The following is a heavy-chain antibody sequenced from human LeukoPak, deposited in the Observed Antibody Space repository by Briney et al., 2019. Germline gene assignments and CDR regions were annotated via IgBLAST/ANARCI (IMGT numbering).Heavy chain of an antibody. D-gene: IGHD3-10*01. J-gene: IGHJ4*02. CDR2: IYPGDSDT. CDR3: TRRITMVRGVNYFDY. CDR1: GYRFTSYW. V-gene: IGHV5-51*01. Sequence: GESLKISCKGSGYRFTSYWIGWVRQMPGKGLEWMGIIYPGDSDTRYSPSFQGQVTISADKSISTAYLQWSSLKASDTAMYYCTRRITMVRGVNYFDYWGQGTLVTVSS.